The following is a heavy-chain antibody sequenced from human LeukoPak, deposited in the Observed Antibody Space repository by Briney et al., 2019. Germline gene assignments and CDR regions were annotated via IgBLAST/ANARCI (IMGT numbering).Heavy chain of an antibody. CDR2: IYYSGST. V-gene: IGHV4-59*01. Sequence: SETLSLTCTVSGGSISSYYWSWIRQPPGKGLEWIGYIYYSGSTNYNPSLKSRVTISVDTSKNQFSLKLSSVTAADTAVYYCARGDSSSREDYWGQGTLVTVSS. CDR3: ARGDSSSREDY. J-gene: IGHJ4*02. CDR1: GGSISSYY. D-gene: IGHD6-6*01.